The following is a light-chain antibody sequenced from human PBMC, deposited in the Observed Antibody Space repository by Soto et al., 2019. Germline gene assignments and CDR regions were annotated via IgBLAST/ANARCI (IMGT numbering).Light chain of an antibody. Sequence: DIQMTQSPSSLSASVGDSVTITCRASQTIYSYLAWYQQKPGKAPKLLIYAASSLFSGVPSRFSGSGSGTDFTLTISSLQPEDFATYYCQQADSLPLVTFGQGTRLEIK. J-gene: IGKJ5*01. CDR2: AAS. CDR3: QQADSLPLVT. V-gene: IGKV1-12*01. CDR1: QTIYSY.